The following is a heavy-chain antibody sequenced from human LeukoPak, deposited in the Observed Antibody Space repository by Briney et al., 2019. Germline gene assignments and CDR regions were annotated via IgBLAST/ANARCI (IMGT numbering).Heavy chain of an antibody. CDR2: ISYTGNT. CDR3: ARLTPLYGLDY. Sequence: SETLSLTCAVSGASLNSGAYSWTWIRQRPGEVLEFIGNISYTGNTYFNPSLKSRVAFSVDTSKSHFSLRLTSVTAADTAFYYCARLTPLYGLDYWGQGILVTVSS. D-gene: IGHD2-2*02. J-gene: IGHJ4*02. CDR1: GASLNSGAYS. V-gene: IGHV4-31*11.